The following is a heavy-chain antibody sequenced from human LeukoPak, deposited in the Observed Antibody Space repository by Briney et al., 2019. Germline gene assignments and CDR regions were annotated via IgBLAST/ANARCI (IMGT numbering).Heavy chain of an antibody. CDR1: GGSISSSSYY. CDR3: ASQGRDGYSYFDY. J-gene: IGHJ4*02. CDR2: IYYSGST. Sequence: SETLSLTCTVSGGSISSSSYYWGWIRQPPGKGLEWIGSIYYSGSTYYNPSLKSRVTISVDTSKNQFSLKLSSVTAADTAVYYCASQGRDGYSYFDYWGQGTLVTVSS. D-gene: IGHD5-24*01. V-gene: IGHV4-39*01.